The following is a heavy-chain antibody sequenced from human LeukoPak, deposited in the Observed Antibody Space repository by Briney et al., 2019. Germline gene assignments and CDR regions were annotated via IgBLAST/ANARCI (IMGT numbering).Heavy chain of an antibody. CDR3: ARDRLVASTWDY. J-gene: IGHJ4*02. D-gene: IGHD2-8*02. CDR2: IYTSGST. Sequence: SETLSLTCTVSGGSISSSSYYWGWIRQPPGKGLEWIGRIYTSGSTSYNPSLKSRVTISLDSSENQFSLKLRSVTAADTAMYYCARDRLVASTWDYWGQGILVTVSS. CDR1: GGSISSSSYY. V-gene: IGHV4-39*07.